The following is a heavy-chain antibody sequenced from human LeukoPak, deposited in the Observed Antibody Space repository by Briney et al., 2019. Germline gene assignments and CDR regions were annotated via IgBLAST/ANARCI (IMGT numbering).Heavy chain of an antibody. Sequence: GGSLRLSCAASGFTFSSYGMHWVRQAPGKGLEWVAVIWYGGSNKYYADSVKGRFTISRDNSKNTLYLQMNSLRAEDTAVYYCARDPAYYYYMDVWGKGTTVTVSS. CDR3: ARDPAYYYYMDV. D-gene: IGHD6-25*01. J-gene: IGHJ6*03. CDR2: IWYGGSNK. CDR1: GFTFSSYG. V-gene: IGHV3-33*01.